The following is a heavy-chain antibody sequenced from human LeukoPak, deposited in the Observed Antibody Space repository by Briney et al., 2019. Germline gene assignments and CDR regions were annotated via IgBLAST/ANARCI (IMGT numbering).Heavy chain of an antibody. CDR1: GYTFTSYG. J-gene: IGHJ4*02. CDR2: ISAYNGNT. D-gene: IGHD2-8*01. Sequence: GASVKVSCKASGYTFTSYGISWVRQAPGQGLEWMGWISAYNGNTNYAQKLQGRVTMTTDTSTSTAYMELRSLRSDNTAVYYCATYCTNGVCPDYWGQGTLVTVSP. V-gene: IGHV1-18*01. CDR3: ATYCTNGVCPDY.